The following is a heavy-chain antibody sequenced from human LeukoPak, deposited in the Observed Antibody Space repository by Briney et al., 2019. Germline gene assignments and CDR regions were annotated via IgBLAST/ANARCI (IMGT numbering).Heavy chain of an antibody. CDR2: IYYSGST. D-gene: IGHD3-3*01. Sequence: SETLSLTCTVSGGSISSGGYYWSWIRQHPGKGLEWIGYIYYSGSTYYNPSLKSRVTISVDTSKNQFSLKLSSVTAADTAVYYCARERRFWGGYYFDYWGQGTLVTVSS. CDR3: ARERRFWGGYYFDY. V-gene: IGHV4-31*03. J-gene: IGHJ4*02. CDR1: GGSISSGGYY.